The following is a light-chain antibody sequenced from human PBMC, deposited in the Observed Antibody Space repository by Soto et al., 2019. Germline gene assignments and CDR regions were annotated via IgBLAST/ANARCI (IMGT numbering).Light chain of an antibody. CDR1: QSVSSK. Sequence: EIVMTQSPATRSVSPGERATLSCSASQSVSSKLAWYQHKPGQVPRLLMYRASTRATGIPARFTGSGSGTEFPLTISSLQSEDSALYYCQQYNDWPYTFGQGTKVDTK. CDR2: RAS. V-gene: IGKV3-15*01. CDR3: QQYNDWPYT. J-gene: IGKJ2*01.